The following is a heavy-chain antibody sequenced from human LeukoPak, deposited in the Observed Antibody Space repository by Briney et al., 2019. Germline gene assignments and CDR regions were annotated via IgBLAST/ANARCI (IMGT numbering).Heavy chain of an antibody. CDR1: GGSFSGYY. J-gene: IGHJ6*03. D-gene: IGHD6-6*01. Sequence: SETLSLTCAVYGGSFSGYYWSWIRQPPGKGLEWIGEINHSGSTNYNPSLKSRVTISVDTSKNQFSLKLSSVTAADTAVYYCARGSKGSSARGYYYYMGVWGKGTTVTVSS. CDR3: ARGSKGSSARGYYYYMGV. V-gene: IGHV4-34*01. CDR2: INHSGST.